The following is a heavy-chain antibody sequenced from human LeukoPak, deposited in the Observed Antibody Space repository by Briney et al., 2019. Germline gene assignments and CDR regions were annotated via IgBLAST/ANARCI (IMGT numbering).Heavy chain of an antibody. CDR1: GFTFSSYA. CDR2: IRSTGDST. Sequence: PGGSLRLSCAASGFTFSSYAITWVRQAPGKGLGWVSSIRSTGDSTFYADSVEGRFTISRDNAKNSLYLQMNSLRAEDTDVYYCTRDEDFYSSSSDYWGQGTLVTVSS. J-gene: IGHJ4*02. CDR3: TRDEDFYSSSSDY. V-gene: IGHV3-23*01. D-gene: IGHD6-6*01.